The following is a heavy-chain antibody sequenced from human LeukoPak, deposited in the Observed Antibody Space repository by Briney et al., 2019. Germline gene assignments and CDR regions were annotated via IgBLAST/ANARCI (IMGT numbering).Heavy chain of an antibody. CDR2: INFDGSST. D-gene: IGHD1-26*01. CDR3: AATEYSGSYYRD. J-gene: IGHJ4*02. V-gene: IGHV3-74*01. Sequence: GGSLRLSCAASGFPFSGYWMHWVRQAPGKGLVWVSRINFDGSSTAYADSVKGRFTISRDNAKNTLYLQMNSLRAEDTAVYYCAATEYSGSYYRDWGQGTLVIVSS. CDR1: GFPFSGYW.